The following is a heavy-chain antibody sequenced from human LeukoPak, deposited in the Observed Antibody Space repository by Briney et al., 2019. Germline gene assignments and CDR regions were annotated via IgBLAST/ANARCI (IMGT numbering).Heavy chain of an antibody. V-gene: IGHV4-39*07. CDR3: AREIISGWYIWFDP. CDR1: GGSISSSSYY. CDR2: IYYSGST. D-gene: IGHD6-19*01. Sequence: PSETLSLTCTVSGGSISSSSYYWGWIRQPPGKGLEWIGSIYYSGSTYYNPSLKSRVTMSVGTSKNQFSLKLSSVAAADTAVYYCAREIISGWYIWFDPWGQGTLVTVSS. J-gene: IGHJ5*02.